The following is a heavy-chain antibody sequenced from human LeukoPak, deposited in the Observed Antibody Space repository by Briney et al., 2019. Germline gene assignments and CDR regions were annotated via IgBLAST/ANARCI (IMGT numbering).Heavy chain of an antibody. CDR3: ARDAKSGYNWNDGGGFDY. D-gene: IGHD1-20*01. V-gene: IGHV3-48*01. CDR1: GFTFSSYS. J-gene: IGHJ4*02. CDR2: ISSSSSTI. Sequence: GGSLRLSCAASGFTFSSYSMNWVRQAPGKGLEWVSYISSSSSTIYYADSVKGRFTISRDNAKNSLYLQMNSLRAEDTAVYYCARDAKSGYNWNDGGGFDYWGQGTLVTVSS.